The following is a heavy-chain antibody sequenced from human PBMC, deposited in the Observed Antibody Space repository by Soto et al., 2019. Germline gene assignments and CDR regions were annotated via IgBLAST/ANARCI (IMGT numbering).Heavy chain of an antibody. V-gene: IGHV4-31*03. D-gene: IGHD3-22*01. Sequence: SGTPSLTCTVSGGSISSCGYYWSWIRQHPGKGLEWIGYIYYSGSTYYNPSLKSRVTISVDTSKNQFSLKLSSVTAADTAVYYCARHNYDSSGTAVDVWGQGTTVTVSS. CDR1: GGSISSCGYY. CDR3: ARHNYDSSGTAVDV. CDR2: IYYSGST. J-gene: IGHJ6*02.